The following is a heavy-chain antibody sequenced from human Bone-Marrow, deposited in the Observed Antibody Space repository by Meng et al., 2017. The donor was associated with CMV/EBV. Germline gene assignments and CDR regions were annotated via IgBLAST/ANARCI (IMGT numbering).Heavy chain of an antibody. J-gene: IGHJ5*02. Sequence: SEPLSLTCTVSGGSISSSSYYWGWIRQPPGKGLEWIGSIYYSGSTYYNPSLKSRVTISVDTSKNQFSLKLSSVTAADTAVYYCASLVVPAARGNWFDPWGQGTLVTVSS. D-gene: IGHD2-2*01. CDR2: IYYSGST. CDR1: GGSISSSSYY. CDR3: ASLVVPAARGNWFDP. V-gene: IGHV4-39*07.